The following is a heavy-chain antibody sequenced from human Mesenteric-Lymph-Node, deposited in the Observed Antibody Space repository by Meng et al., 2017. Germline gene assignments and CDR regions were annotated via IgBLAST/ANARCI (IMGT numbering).Heavy chain of an antibody. CDR3: ARQLLREAATSSHYYYGMDV. CDR1: GGSISYYY. Sequence: SETLSLTCTVSGGSISYYYWNWIRQPAGKGLEWIGRIYTSGTTNYNPSLKSRVTMSVDTSKNQFSLKLSSVTAADTAVYYCARQLLREAATSSHYYYGMDVWGQGTTVTVSS. V-gene: IGHV4-4*07. D-gene: IGHD2-15*01. J-gene: IGHJ6*02. CDR2: IYTSGTT.